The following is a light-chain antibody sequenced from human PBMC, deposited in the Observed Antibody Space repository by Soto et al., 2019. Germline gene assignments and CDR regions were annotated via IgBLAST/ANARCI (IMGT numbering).Light chain of an antibody. CDR1: QSVSSSY. CDR3: QQHSNWPLT. V-gene: IGKV3D-20*02. CDR2: GAS. J-gene: IGKJ4*01. Sequence: EIVLTQSPGTLSLSPGERATLSCRASQSVSSSYLAWYQQKPGQAPRLLIYGASSRATGIPDRFSGSGSGTDFTLTISRLEPEDFAVYYCQQHSNWPLTFGGGTKVEI.